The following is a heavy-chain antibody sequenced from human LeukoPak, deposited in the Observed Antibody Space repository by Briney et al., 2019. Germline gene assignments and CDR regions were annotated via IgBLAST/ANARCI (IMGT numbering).Heavy chain of an antibody. V-gene: IGHV4-59*08. Sequence: SETLSLTCTVSGGGIAGYYWSWLRQPPGKGLEWLGYTHHSGTTNYNPSLESRLTTSVDTSRKQVSLRLSSVTAADTAVYYCARHSVDRAFDLWGQGTMVTVSS. D-gene: IGHD5-12*01. CDR1: GGGIAGYY. CDR3: ARHSVDRAFDL. J-gene: IGHJ3*01. CDR2: THHSGTT.